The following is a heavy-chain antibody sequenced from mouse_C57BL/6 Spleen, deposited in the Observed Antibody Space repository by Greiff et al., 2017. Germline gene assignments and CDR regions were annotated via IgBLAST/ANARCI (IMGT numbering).Heavy chain of an antibody. V-gene: IGHV1-19*01. D-gene: IGHD1-1*01. CDR1: GYTFTDYY. Sequence: EVQGVESGPVLVKPGASVKMSCKASGYTFTDYYMNWVKQSHGKSLEWIGVINPYNGGTSYNQKFKGKATLTVDKSSSTAYMELNSLTSEDSAVYYCAREFITTVVGGGYFDYWGQGTTLTVSS. CDR2: INPYNGGT. CDR3: AREFITTVVGGGYFDY. J-gene: IGHJ2*01.